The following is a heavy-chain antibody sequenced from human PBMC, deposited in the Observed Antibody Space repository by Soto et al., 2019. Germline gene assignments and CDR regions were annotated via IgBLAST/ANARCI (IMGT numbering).Heavy chain of an antibody. D-gene: IGHD2-2*01. J-gene: IGHJ4*02. Sequence: QVQLVQSGAEVKKPGSSVKVSCKASGGTFSSYTISWVRQAPGQGLEWMGRIIPILGIANYAQMFQGRVTITADKSTSTAYMELSSLRSEDTAVYYCARATKKYCSSTSCYAHDYWGQGTLVTVSS. CDR2: IIPILGIA. CDR1: GGTFSSYT. V-gene: IGHV1-69*02. CDR3: ARATKKYCSSTSCYAHDY.